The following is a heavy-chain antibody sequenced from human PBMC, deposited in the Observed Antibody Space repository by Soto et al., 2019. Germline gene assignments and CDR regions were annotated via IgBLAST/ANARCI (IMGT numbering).Heavy chain of an antibody. CDR1: RFTFSVYE. Sequence: PEGALRLSCAASRFTFSVYEMHWFRQAPGKRLECVSYSSTSGSTVCYADSVKGRFTVSRDNTRNSLYLQMDSLRDEDTAVYYCVRACSSLTCNHSMDVWRLGTTVTGSS. D-gene: IGHD2-2*01. J-gene: IGHJ6*02. V-gene: IGHV3-48*03. CDR3: VRACSSLTCNHSMDV. CDR2: SSTSGSTV.